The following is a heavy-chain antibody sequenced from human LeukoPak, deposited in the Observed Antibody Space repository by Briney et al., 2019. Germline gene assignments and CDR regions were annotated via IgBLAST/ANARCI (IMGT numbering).Heavy chain of an antibody. Sequence: GGSLRLSCAASGFTVSSNYMSWVRQAPGKGLEWVGRNKRKTDGGTTDYAAPVKGRFTISRDDSKNTLYLQMNSLKTEDTAVYYCTTAAADWSWGQGTLVTVSS. CDR2: NKRKTDGGTT. V-gene: IGHV3-15*01. CDR3: TTAAADWS. J-gene: IGHJ5*02. D-gene: IGHD2-2*01. CDR1: GFTVSSNY.